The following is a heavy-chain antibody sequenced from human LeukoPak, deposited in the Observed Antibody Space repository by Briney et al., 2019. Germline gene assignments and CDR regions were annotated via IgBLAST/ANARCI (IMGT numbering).Heavy chain of an antibody. CDR2: VHYSGST. CDR3: ATGRSIRYFDY. Sequence: SETLSLTCTVSGVSIFSSYWNWVRQPPGKGLEWIGYVHYSGSTNYNPSLKSCVTISVDTSKSQFSLKLSSATAADTAVYYCATGRSIRYFDYWGQGTLLTVSS. CDR1: GVSIFSSY. D-gene: IGHD3-9*01. V-gene: IGHV4-59*12. J-gene: IGHJ4*02.